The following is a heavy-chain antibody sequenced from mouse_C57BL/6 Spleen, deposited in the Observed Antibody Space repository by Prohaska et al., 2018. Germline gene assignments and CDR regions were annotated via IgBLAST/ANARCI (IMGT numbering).Heavy chain of an antibody. V-gene: IGHV1-18*01. CDR3: ERGGLRGMDY. CDR1: AYSFTDSN. Sequence: LQPSGPGLVMPGASVQIPCNSSAYSFTDSNMDSVNQIHGKNLEWIGDINPNNGGTIYNDKVKGKATLTVDKSYSTAYMELRSMTSEDTAVYYCERGGLRGMDYWGQGTSVTVSS. D-gene: IGHD2-4*01. CDR2: INPNNGGT. J-gene: IGHJ4*01.